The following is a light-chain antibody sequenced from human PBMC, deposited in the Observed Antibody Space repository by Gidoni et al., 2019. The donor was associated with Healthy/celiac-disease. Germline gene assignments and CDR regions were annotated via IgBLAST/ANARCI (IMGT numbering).Light chain of an antibody. V-gene: IGKV2-28*01. CDR2: LGS. CDR1: QSLLHSNGYNY. J-gene: IGKJ5*01. CDR3: MQALQTPVT. Sequence: DIVLPQSPLSLPVTPGEPASLSCRSSQSLLHSNGYNYLDWYLQKPGQSPQLLIYLGSNRASGVPDRFSGSGSGTDFTLKISRVEAEDVGVYYCMQALQTPVTFXQXTRLEIK.